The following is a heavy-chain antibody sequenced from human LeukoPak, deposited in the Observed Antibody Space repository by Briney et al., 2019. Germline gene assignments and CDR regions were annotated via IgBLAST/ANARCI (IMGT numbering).Heavy chain of an antibody. Sequence: PSETLSLTCTVSGVSISSADYYWSWLRQPPGKGLEWIGYISKTGWTYYNPSLKSRVTISIDTSKNQFSLNLRSVTAADTAVYYCATLTDDSSGYYYVGDFDYWGQGTLVTVSS. J-gene: IGHJ4*02. CDR3: ATLTDDSSGYYYVGDFDY. CDR1: GVSISSADYY. CDR2: ISKTGWT. V-gene: IGHV4-30-4*01. D-gene: IGHD3-22*01.